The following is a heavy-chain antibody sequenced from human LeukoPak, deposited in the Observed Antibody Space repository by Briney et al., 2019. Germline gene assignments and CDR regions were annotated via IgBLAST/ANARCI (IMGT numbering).Heavy chain of an antibody. D-gene: IGHD1-26*01. J-gene: IGHJ4*02. CDR3: AKAQGATNGLFDY. Sequence: GGSLRLSCAASGFTFSSYAMSWVRQAPGKGLEWVSAISGSGGSTYYADSVKGRFTISRDNSKNTLDLQMNSLRAEDTAVYYCAKAQGATNGLFDYWGQGTLVTVSS. V-gene: IGHV3-23*01. CDR1: GFTFSSYA. CDR2: ISGSGGST.